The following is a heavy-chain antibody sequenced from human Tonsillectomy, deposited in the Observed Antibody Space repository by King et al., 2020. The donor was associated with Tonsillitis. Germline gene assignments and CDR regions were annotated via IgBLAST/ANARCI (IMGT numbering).Heavy chain of an antibody. Sequence: VQLVESGGGLVQPGGSLRLSCAASGFTFSSYAMSWVRQAPGQGLEWVSAISDSRGTTYYADSVKGRFTISRDNSKSTLYLQMNSLRAEDTAVYYWAKELPGGSGSVFDYWGQGTLVTVSS. V-gene: IGHV3-23*04. CDR1: GFTFSSYA. CDR2: ISDSRGTT. J-gene: IGHJ4*02. D-gene: IGHD1-26*01. CDR3: AKELPGGSGSVFDY.